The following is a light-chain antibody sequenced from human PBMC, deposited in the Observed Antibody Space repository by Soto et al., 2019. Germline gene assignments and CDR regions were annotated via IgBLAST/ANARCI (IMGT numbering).Light chain of an antibody. CDR1: QSISHW. J-gene: IGKJ1*01. Sequence: DIQMTQSPSTLSGSVGDRVTITCRASQSISHWLAWYQQKPGKAPKLLIYKASTLKSGVPSRFSGSGSGTEFTLTISSLQPDDFATYYCQHYNSYSEAFGQGTKVDIK. CDR2: KAS. V-gene: IGKV1-5*03. CDR3: QHYNSYSEA.